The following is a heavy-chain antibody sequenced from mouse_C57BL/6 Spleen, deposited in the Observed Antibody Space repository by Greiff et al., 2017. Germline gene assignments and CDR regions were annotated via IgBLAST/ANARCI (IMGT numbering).Heavy chain of an antibody. CDR3: ASLYPYFDY. V-gene: IGHV5-17*01. CDR2: ISSGSSTI. J-gene: IGHJ2*01. CDR1: GFTFSDYG. Sequence: EVKLVESGGGLVKPGGSLKLSCAASGFTFSDYGMHWVRQAPEKGLEWVAYISSGSSTIYYADTVKGRFTISRDNAKNTLFLQMTSLGSEDTAMYYCASLYPYFDYWGQGTTLTVSS. D-gene: IGHD1-1*01.